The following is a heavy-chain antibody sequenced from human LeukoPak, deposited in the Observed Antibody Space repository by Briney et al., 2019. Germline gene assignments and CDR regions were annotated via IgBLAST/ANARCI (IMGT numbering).Heavy chain of an antibody. V-gene: IGHV3-33*06. D-gene: IGHD6-13*01. CDR3: AKVVQYTASTGTGLDY. J-gene: IGHJ4*02. Sequence: GGSLRLSCAASGFTFIIYGMHWARQAPGRGRDWVAVIWYDGSYKYYADSVKGRFTISRDNSKNTLYLQMNSLRAEDTAIYYCAKVVQYTASTGTGLDYWGQGTLVTVSS. CDR2: IWYDGSYK. CDR1: GFTFIIYG.